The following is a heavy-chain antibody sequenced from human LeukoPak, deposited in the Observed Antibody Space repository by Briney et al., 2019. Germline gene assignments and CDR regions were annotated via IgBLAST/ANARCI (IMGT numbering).Heavy chain of an antibody. D-gene: IGHD1-26*01. CDR3: ARGPDVIGSYGWSSAFDY. V-gene: IGHV4-30-4*08. CDR1: AGSISSGDYY. CDR2: IYYSGST. J-gene: IGHJ4*02. Sequence: SEPLSLTCTVSAGSISSGDYYWSWIRQPPGKGLEWIGYIYYSGSTYYNPSLKSRVTISVDTSKNQFSLKLSSVTAADTAVYYCARGPDVIGSYGWSSAFDYWGQGTLVTVSS.